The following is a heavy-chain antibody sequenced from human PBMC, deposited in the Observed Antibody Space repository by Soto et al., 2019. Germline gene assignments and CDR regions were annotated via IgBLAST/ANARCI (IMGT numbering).Heavy chain of an antibody. Sequence: DSVKGRFTIPRDNAKNSLYLQMNSLRAEDTAVYYCAREVRGHPNWFDPWGQGTLVTVSS. V-gene: IGHV3-7*01. D-gene: IGHD3-10*01. J-gene: IGHJ5*02. CDR3: AREVRGHPNWFDP.